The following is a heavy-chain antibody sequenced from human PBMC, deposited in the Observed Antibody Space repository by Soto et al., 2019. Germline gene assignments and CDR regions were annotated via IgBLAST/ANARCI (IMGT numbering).Heavy chain of an antibody. CDR2: LHSGGDT. V-gene: IGHV3-53*04. D-gene: IGHD3-10*01. CDR1: GIPVSSNY. CDR3: ARDGPYYYASRMDV. J-gene: IGHJ6*02. Sequence: EVQLVESGGGLVQPGGSLRLSCVASGIPVSSNYMTWVRQAPGKGLEWVSVLHSGGDTYYANSVKGRFTISRHDSTHTLFLQMNSLTAEDTGVYYCARDGPYYYASRMDVWGQGTTVTVSS.